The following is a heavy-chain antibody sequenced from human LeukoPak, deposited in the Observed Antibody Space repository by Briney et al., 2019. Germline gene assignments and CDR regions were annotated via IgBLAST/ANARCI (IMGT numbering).Heavy chain of an antibody. V-gene: IGHV3-11*01. CDR1: GFTFSDYY. Sequence: GGSLRLSCAASGFTFSDYYMSWIRQAPGKGLEWVSYISSSGSTIYYADSVKGRFTISRDNAKNSLYLQMNSLRAEDTAVYYCARDLKAEAVWHAGGIAVAGDAFDIWGQGTMVTVSS. CDR2: ISSSGSTI. D-gene: IGHD6-19*01. J-gene: IGHJ3*02. CDR3: ARDLKAEAVWHAGGIAVAGDAFDI.